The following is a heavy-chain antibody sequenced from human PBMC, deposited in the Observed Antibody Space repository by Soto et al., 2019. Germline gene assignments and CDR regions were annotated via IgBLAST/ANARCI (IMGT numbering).Heavy chain of an antibody. CDR3: ARVHEKGLDAFDI. V-gene: IGHV4-59*01. CDR2: VYNSGNT. J-gene: IGHJ3*02. Sequence: PWETLSLTCTVSGGSISKYYWSWIRQPPGKGLEWIAYVYNSGNTNFNPSLKSRVTISVDTSKNQFSLRLTSVTAADTAAYYCARVHEKGLDAFDIWGQGTMVT. CDR1: GGSISKYY.